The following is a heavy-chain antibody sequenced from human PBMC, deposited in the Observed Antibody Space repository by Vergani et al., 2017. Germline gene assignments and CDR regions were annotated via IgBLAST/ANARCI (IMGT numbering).Heavy chain of an antibody. D-gene: IGHD3-10*01. V-gene: IGHV3-11*04. CDR2: ISTSGTSI. CDR1: GFTFNEYY. Sequence: QVQLVESGGGLVKPGGSLRLSCAASGFTFNEYYMSWIRQAPGKGLEWVSYISTSGTSIHYADSVKGRFTFSRDNAKNSLYLQMNSLRAEDTAVYYCASLGYGSGSSGAHDAFDIWGQGTMVTVSS. J-gene: IGHJ3*02. CDR3: ASLGYGSGSSGAHDAFDI.